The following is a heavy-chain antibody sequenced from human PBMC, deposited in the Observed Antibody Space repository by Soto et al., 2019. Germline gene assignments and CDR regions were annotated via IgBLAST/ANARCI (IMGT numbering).Heavy chain of an antibody. D-gene: IGHD3-16*02. CDR3: ASRYLY. CDR1: VASISNGAYH. J-gene: IGHJ4*02. CDR2: IDSIGST. Sequence: SLSLTCTVSVASISNGAYHWSWIRQPPGRGLEWIGYIDSIGSTYYNPSLKSRLTMSVDMSKNQFSLRLTSATAADTAVYYCASRYLYWGQGLLVTVSS. V-gene: IGHV4-30-4*01.